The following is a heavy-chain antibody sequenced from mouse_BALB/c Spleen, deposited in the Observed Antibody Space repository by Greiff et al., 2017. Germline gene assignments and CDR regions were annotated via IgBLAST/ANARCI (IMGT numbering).Heavy chain of an antibody. CDR1: GFSLTSYG. Sequence: VQVVESGPGLVQPSQSLSITCTVSGFSLTSYGVHWVRQSPGKGLEWLGVIWSGGSTDYNAAFISRLSISKDNSKSQVFFKMNSLQADDTAIYYCARNSGAPAWCAYWGQGTLVTVSA. CDR3: ARNSGAPAWCAY. CDR2: IWSGGST. J-gene: IGHJ3*01. V-gene: IGHV2-4-1*01. D-gene: IGHD4-1*01.